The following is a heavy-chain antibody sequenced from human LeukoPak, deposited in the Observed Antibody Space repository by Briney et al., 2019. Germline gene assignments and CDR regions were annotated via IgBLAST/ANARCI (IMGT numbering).Heavy chain of an antibody. D-gene: IGHD5-24*01. CDR3: ARYPRSNYNFDF. CDR2: MNPNNNNT. V-gene: IGHV1-8*01. J-gene: IGHJ4*02. CDR1: GYTFTSYD. Sequence: ASVKVSCMASGYTFTSYDINWVRQATGQGLEWMRWMNPNNNNTGYAQKFQGRVTMTRNTSISTAYMELSSLRSEDTAVYYCARYPRSNYNFDFWGQGTLVTVSS.